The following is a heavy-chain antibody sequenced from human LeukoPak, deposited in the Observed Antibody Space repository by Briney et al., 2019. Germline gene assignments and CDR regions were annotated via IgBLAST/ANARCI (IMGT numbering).Heavy chain of an antibody. J-gene: IGHJ3*02. Sequence: ASVKVSCKASGYTFTSYGISWVRQAPGQGLEWMGWISAYNGNTNYAQKLQGRVTMTTDTSTSTAYMELRSLRSDDTAGYYCATTAPDIVVVPAANDAFDIWGQGTMVTVSS. V-gene: IGHV1-18*01. D-gene: IGHD2-2*01. CDR2: ISAYNGNT. CDR3: ATTAPDIVVVPAANDAFDI. CDR1: GYTFTSYG.